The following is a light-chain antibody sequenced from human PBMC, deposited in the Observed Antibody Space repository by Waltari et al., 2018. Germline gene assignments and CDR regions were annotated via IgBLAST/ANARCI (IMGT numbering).Light chain of an antibody. V-gene: IGLV2-14*01. CDR3: CSFTSRSTWV. CDR1: SSDVGGYNY. J-gene: IGLJ3*02. CDR2: DFS. Sequence: QSALTQPASVSGSPGQSITISCTGTSSDVGGYNYVSWYQQHPGKVPNLLIFDFSNRPSGVSNRFSGSKSGNTASLTISGLQAEDESDYYCCSFTSRSTWVFGGGTKLTVL.